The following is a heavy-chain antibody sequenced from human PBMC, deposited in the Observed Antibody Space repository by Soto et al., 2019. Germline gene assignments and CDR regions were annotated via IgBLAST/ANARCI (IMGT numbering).Heavy chain of an antibody. CDR1: GFTFSSYS. Sequence: GGSLRLSCAASGFTFSSYSMNWVRQAPGKGLEWVSSISSSSSYIYYADSVKGRFTISRDNAKNSLYLQMNSLRAEDTAVYYCARDPAILRTRGFDPWGQGTLVTVPQ. V-gene: IGHV3-21*01. J-gene: IGHJ5*02. D-gene: IGHD2-21*01. CDR2: ISSSSSYI. CDR3: ARDPAILRTRGFDP.